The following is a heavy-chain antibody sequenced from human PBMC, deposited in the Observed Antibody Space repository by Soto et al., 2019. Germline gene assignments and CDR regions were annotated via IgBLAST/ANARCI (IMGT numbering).Heavy chain of an antibody. CDR3: AREFIAARPGFDY. V-gene: IGHV1-2*04. J-gene: IGHJ4*02. CDR2: INPNSGGT. CDR1: GYTFTGYY. D-gene: IGHD6-6*01. Sequence: GASVKVSCKASGYTFTGYYMHWVRQAPGQGLEWMGWINPNSGGTNYAQKFQGWVTMTRDTSISTAYMELSRLRSDDTAVYYCAREFIAARPGFDYWGQGTLVTVSS.